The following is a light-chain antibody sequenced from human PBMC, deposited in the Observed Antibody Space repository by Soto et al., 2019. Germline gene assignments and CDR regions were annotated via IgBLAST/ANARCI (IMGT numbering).Light chain of an antibody. CDR3: SSYTSSSTSG. V-gene: IGLV2-14*01. J-gene: IGLJ2*01. CDR1: SSDVGGYNY. CDR2: DVS. Sequence: QSALTQPASVSGSPGQSITISCTGTSSDVGGYNYVSWYQQHPGKAPKLMIYDVSNRPSGVSNRFSGSKSGNTASLTISGLPAEDEADYYCSSYTSSSTSGFGGGTKLTVL.